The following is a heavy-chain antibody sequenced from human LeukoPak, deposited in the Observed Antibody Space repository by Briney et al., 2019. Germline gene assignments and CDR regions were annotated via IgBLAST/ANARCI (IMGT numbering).Heavy chain of an antibody. D-gene: IGHD3-3*01. J-gene: IGHJ4*02. V-gene: IGHV7-4-1*02. CDR2: INTNTGDP. CDR1: GYTFTSYA. Sequence: ASVKVSCKASGYTFTSYAMNWVRQAPGQGLEWMGWINTNTGDPTYAQGFTGRFVFSLDTSVSTAYLQISSLKAEDTAVYYCARVLTMSGYHSYSYWGQGTLVTVSS. CDR3: ARVLTMSGYHSYSY.